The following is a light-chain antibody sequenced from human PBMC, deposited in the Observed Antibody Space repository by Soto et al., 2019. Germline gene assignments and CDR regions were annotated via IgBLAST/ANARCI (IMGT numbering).Light chain of an antibody. Sequence: DIQMTQSPSSLSASVGDRVTITCRASQSISTYLNWYQQKPGKAPKLLIYAASSFQSGVPSRFSGRGSGTDFPLTISSLQPEDFATYYCQQSYSTPRTFGQGTKLEIK. V-gene: IGKV1-39*01. CDR2: AAS. J-gene: IGKJ2*01. CDR1: QSISTY. CDR3: QQSYSTPRT.